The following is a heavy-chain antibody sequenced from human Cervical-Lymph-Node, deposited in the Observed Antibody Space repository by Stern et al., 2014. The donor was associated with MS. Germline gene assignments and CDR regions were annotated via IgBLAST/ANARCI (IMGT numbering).Heavy chain of an antibody. V-gene: IGHV4-30-2*01. D-gene: IGHD2-21*01. CDR1: GGSISSGGSS. J-gene: IGHJ3*01. Sequence: VQLVESGSGQAKPSQTLSLTCAVSGGSISSGGSSWNWIRQPPGKGLEWIGFIYHSGSTYYTPSLKGRVFISVDTSKNQFALTLRSVTAADTAVYYCARGGVIYTQDRNGFDVWGQGTMVTVSS. CDR3: ARGGVIYTQDRNGFDV. CDR2: IYHSGST.